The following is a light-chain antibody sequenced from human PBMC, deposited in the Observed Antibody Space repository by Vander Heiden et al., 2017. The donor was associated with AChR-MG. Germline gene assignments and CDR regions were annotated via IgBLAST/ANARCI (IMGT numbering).Light chain of an antibody. CDR3: QQGKNGHAET. CDR1: QSVSSN. CDR2: GAS. J-gene: IGKJ4*01. Sequence: EIVMTPSPATLSVSPGERPTLSCRASQSVSSNLAWYQQKPGQAPRVLSYGASTRATGIPARFSGSGSGTEFTLTISRLQSEDFAVYYCQQGKNGHAETFGGGTKVEIK. V-gene: IGKV3-15*01.